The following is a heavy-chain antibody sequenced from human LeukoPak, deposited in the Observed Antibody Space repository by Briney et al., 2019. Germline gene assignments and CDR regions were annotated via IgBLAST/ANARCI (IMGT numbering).Heavy chain of an antibody. CDR1: GYTFTGYY. D-gene: IGHD6-13*01. V-gene: IGHV1-2*02. Sequence: ASVKVSCKASGYTFTGYYMHWVRQAPGQGLEWMGWINPNSGGTNYAQKLQGRVTMTTDTSTSTAYMELRSLRSDDTAVYYCARSPPPAAAGTGFDYWGQGTLVTVSS. CDR3: ARSPPPAAAGTGFDY. CDR2: INPNSGGT. J-gene: IGHJ4*02.